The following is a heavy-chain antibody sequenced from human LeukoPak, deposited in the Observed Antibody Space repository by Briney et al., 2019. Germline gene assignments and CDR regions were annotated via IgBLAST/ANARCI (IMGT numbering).Heavy chain of an antibody. CDR3: AKYPGDISRRIDP. CDR1: TGSNYHNY. V-gene: IGHV4-59*13. D-gene: IGHD2-2*01. J-gene: IGHJ5*02. Sequence: SETFSVTLTECTGSNYHNYWGCKVPAPGKGVHRIGYIHYTRGAFYSPYLKRRVIISQATSKNQLSLRLRSVTAADTAVYYCAKYPGDISRRIDPWGQGTLVTVSS. CDR2: IHYTRGA.